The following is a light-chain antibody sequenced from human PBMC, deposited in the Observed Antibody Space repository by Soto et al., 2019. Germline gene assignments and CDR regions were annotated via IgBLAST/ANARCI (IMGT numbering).Light chain of an antibody. CDR3: QQYTGSPRA. J-gene: IGKJ1*01. CDR1: QTIYSTF. V-gene: IGKV3-20*01. CDR2: AAS. Sequence: EIVLAQSPATLSLSPGESATLSCRSSQTIYSTFVAWYQQRPGQAPRLLIYAASSRATGIPARFSGSGSGTEYTLTISRLEPEDFALYYCQQYTGSPRAFGQGTKVDIK.